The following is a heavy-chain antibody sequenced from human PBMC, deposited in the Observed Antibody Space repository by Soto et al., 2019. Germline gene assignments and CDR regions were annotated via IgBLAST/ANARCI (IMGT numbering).Heavy chain of an antibody. CDR1: GFTFISYW. D-gene: IGHD3-10*01. V-gene: IGHV3-74*01. CDR3: ARDKRLWFGELLSGYYGMDV. CDR2: INSDGSST. Sequence: SLRLSCAAPGFTFISYWMHWVRQAPGKGLVWVSRINSDGSSTSYADSVKGRFTISRDNAKNTLYLQMNSLRAEDTAVYYCARDKRLWFGELLSGYYGMDVWGQGTTVTVSS. J-gene: IGHJ6*02.